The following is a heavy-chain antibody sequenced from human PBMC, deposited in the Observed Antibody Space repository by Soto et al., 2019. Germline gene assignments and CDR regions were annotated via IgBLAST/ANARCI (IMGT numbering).Heavy chain of an antibody. D-gene: IGHD1-26*01. Sequence: SVTLSLTCTVSGGPISSSNSYRGWIRQPPGKGLEWIGSIYHGGNTYYNPSLESGVTICVDTSRYQFSLRLSSATAADTASYHCARQEYYSGSCDYSECSDRGSLVTVSS. CDR3: ARQEYYSGSCDYSEC. V-gene: IGHV4-39*01. CDR2: IYHGGNT. J-gene: IGHJ4*02. CDR1: GGPISSSNSY.